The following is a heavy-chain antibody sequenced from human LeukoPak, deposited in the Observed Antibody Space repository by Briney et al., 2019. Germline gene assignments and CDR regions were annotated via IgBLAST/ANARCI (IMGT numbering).Heavy chain of an antibody. CDR3: ARGRRAYCGGDCAVDY. J-gene: IGHJ4*02. Sequence: ASVKVSCKASGYTFTSYGISWVRQAPGQGLEWMGWISAYNGNTNYAQKLQGRVTMTTDTSTSTAYMELRSLRSDDMAVYYCARGRRAYCGGDCAVDYWGQGTLVTVSS. V-gene: IGHV1-18*03. CDR2: ISAYNGNT. D-gene: IGHD2-21*02. CDR1: GYTFTSYG.